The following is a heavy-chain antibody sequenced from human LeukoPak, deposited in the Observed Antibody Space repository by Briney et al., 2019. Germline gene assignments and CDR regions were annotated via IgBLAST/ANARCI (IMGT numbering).Heavy chain of an antibody. CDR3: ARYDYVWGRPMDV. Sequence: GGSLRLSCAASGFTFSSYEMNWVRQAPGKGLEWASYISSSGSTIYYADSVKGRFTISRDNAKNSLYLQMNSLRAEDTAVYYCARYDYVWGRPMDVWGKGTTVTISS. J-gene: IGHJ6*03. V-gene: IGHV3-48*03. CDR1: GFTFSSYE. D-gene: IGHD3-16*01. CDR2: ISSSGSTI.